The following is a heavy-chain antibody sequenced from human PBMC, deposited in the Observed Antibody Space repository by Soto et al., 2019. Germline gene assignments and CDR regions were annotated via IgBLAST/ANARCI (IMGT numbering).Heavy chain of an antibody. CDR2: IIPIFGTA. V-gene: IGHV1-69*13. CDR3: ASCLKVGLPAEVYWHFDL. Sequence: GASVKVSCKASGGTFSSYAISWVRQAPGQGLQWMGGIIPIFGTANDAQKFQDRVTITADESTSTAYIELSSLRSEDTAVYYCASCLKVGLPAEVYWHFDLWGRGTLVTVSS. D-gene: IGHD2-2*01. J-gene: IGHJ2*01. CDR1: GGTFSSYA.